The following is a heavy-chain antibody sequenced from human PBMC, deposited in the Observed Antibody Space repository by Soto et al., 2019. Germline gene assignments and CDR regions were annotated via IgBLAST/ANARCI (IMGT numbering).Heavy chain of an antibody. V-gene: IGHV1-69*01. D-gene: IGHD3-22*01. CDR1: GGAFSGHA. CDR2: IVPFFKGV. J-gene: IGHJ6*02. CDR3: ARDVPLNYYDSTYSFYALDV. Sequence: QVQLVQSGSEVKTPWSWVKVSCKASGGAFSGHAISWLRQAPGQGLEWMGQIVPFFKGVKYAQKFQGRVTITADAATSTAYMDLSSLTSDDTAVYYCARDVPLNYYDSTYSFYALDVWGQGTTVTVSS.